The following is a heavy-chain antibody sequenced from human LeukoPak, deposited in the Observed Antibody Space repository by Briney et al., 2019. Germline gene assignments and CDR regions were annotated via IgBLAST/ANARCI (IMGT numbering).Heavy chain of an antibody. J-gene: IGHJ4*02. CDR1: GYTFTGYD. V-gene: IGHV1-8*01. CDR3: ARGASGGYFDWSKRYFDY. Sequence: ASVKVSCKASGYTFTGYDINWVRQATGQGLEWMGWMNPNSGNTGYAQKFQGRVTMTRNTSISTAYMELSSLRSEDTAVYYCARGASGGYFDWSKRYFDYWGQGTLVTVSS. D-gene: IGHD3-9*01. CDR2: MNPNSGNT.